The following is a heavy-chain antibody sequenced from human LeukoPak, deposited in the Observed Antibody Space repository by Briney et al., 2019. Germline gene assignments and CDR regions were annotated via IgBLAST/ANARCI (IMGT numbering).Heavy chain of an antibody. CDR1: GYSISSGYY. D-gene: IGHD3-9*01. V-gene: IGHV4-38-2*01. Sequence: SETLSLTCAVSGYSISSGYYWGWIRQPPGKGLEWIGSIYHRGSTYYNPSLKSRVTISVDTSKNQFSLKLSSVTAADTAVYYCARAVFDWGYNWFDPWGQGTLVTVSS. CDR2: IYHRGST. CDR3: ARAVFDWGYNWFDP. J-gene: IGHJ5*02.